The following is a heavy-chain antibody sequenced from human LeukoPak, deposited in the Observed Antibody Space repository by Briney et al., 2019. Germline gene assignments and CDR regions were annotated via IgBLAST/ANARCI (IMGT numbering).Heavy chain of an antibody. V-gene: IGHV3-21*01. Sequence: GGSLRLSCAASGFPFNSYTMNWVRQAPGKGLEWVSSISSVSSSIYYTDSVKGRFTISRDNAKNSLYLQMNSLRAEDTAVYYCASRIRRGAFDIWGQGTMVTVSS. CDR3: ASRIRRGAFDI. CDR2: ISSVSSSI. D-gene: IGHD1-14*01. J-gene: IGHJ3*02. CDR1: GFPFNSYT.